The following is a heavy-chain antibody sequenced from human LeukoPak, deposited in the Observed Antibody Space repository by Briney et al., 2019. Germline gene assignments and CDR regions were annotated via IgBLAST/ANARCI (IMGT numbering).Heavy chain of an antibody. Sequence: SETLSLTCTVSGGSISSYYWSWIRQPPGKGLEWLAYIYYSGTTKYNASLKSRVTMSVDTSKNQFSLKLSSVTAADTAVDYCARMVRGVIDAFEIWGQGTMVTVSS. J-gene: IGHJ3*02. CDR2: IYYSGTT. CDR3: ARMVRGVIDAFEI. CDR1: GGSISSYY. D-gene: IGHD3-10*01. V-gene: IGHV4-59*01.